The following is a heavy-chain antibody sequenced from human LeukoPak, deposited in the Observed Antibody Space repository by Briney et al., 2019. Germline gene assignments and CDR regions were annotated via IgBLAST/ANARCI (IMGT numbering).Heavy chain of an antibody. CDR1: GFSFSSYA. V-gene: IGHV3-23*01. CDR3: AKVSSYGDYVDY. Sequence: GGSLRLSCAASGFSFSSYAMSWVRQAPGKGLEWVSAISGSGGSTYYADSVKGRFTISRDNSKNALSLQMDSLRAEDTAVYYCAKVSSYGDYVDYWGQGTLVTASS. CDR2: ISGSGGST. J-gene: IGHJ4*02. D-gene: IGHD4-17*01.